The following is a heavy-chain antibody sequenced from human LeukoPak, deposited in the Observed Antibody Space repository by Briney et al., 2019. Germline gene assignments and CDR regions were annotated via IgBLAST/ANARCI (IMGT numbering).Heavy chain of an antibody. J-gene: IGHJ4*02. CDR3: ARGRSSSGYKMGFDY. CDR1: GGSFSAYY. CDR2: INHSGST. V-gene: IGHV4-34*01. D-gene: IGHD6-19*01. Sequence: SETLSLTCAVYGGSFSAYYWSCIPHPPGKGLEWMGEINHSGSTNYNPSLKSRVTISVDTSKNQFSLKLSSVTAADTAVYYCARGRSSSGYKMGFDYWGQGTLVTVSS.